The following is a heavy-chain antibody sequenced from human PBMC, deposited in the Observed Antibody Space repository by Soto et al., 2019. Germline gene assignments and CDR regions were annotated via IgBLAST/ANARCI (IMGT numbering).Heavy chain of an antibody. V-gene: IGHV3-15*07. Sequence: PGGSLRLSCAASGFTFSNAWINWARQAPGKGLEWVGRIKSKTDGGTPDYNAPVKGRFAISRDDSENMVYLQMNSLKTEYTGIYYCTTDSYSSIIVVRFDYWGHGTLVTVSS. D-gene: IGHD3-22*01. J-gene: IGHJ4*01. CDR3: TTDSYSSIIVVRFDY. CDR2: IKSKTDGGTP. CDR1: GFTFSNAW.